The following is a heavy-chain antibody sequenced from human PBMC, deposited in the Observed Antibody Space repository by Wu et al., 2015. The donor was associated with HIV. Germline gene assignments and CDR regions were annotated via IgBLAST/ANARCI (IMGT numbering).Heavy chain of an antibody. J-gene: IGHJ4*02. CDR3: ARGTLYRCNFTNCYHFDY. V-gene: IGHV1-8*03. CDR1: DTPSPNM. Sequence: AEVKKPGAVGENLLQALDTPSPNMISSWVRQAPGQGLEWMGWMNPNSGNIGYVQKLQGRVAISRDTSINTIYMELSGLQSEDTGVYYCARGTLYRCNFTNCYHFDYWGQGTLVTVSS. D-gene: IGHD2-2*01. CDR2: MNPNSGNI.